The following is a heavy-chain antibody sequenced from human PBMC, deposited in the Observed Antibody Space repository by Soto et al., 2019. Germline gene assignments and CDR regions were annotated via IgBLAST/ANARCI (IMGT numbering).Heavy chain of an antibody. Sequence: QVQLVQSGAEVKKPGASVKVSCKASGYTFTSYDINWVRQATGQGLEGMGWMNPNSGNTGNAQKFQGKITMTRNTSISTAYMELSSLRSEDTAVYYCARSVEWLASFDYWGQGTLVTVSS. D-gene: IGHD6-19*01. V-gene: IGHV1-8*01. CDR1: GYTFTSYD. J-gene: IGHJ4*02. CDR3: ARSVEWLASFDY. CDR2: MNPNSGNT.